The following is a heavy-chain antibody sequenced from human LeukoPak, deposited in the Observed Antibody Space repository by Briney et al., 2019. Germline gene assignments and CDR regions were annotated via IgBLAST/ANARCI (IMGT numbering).Heavy chain of an antibody. J-gene: IGHJ4*02. CDR1: GFTFSSYA. V-gene: IGHV3-23*01. CDR2: ISGSGDST. D-gene: IGHD3-22*01. Sequence: GGSLRLSCAASGFTFSSYAMSWVRQAPGKGLEWVSAISGSGDSTYYGDSVKGRFTISRDNSKNTLYLQMNSLRAEDTAVYYCARGPDSDFDYWGQGTLVTVSS. CDR3: ARGPDSDFDY.